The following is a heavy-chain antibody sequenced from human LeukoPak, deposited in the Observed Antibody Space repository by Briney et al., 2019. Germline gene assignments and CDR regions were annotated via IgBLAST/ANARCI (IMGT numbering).Heavy chain of an antibody. CDR3: ARVLDAFDI. V-gene: IGHV1-46*01. J-gene: IGHJ3*02. CDR2: INPSGGST. CDR1: EYTFINYF. Sequence: ASVKVSCKASEYTFINYFLHWVRQAPGQGLEWMGLINPSGGSTSYAQKFQGRVTITADKSTSTAYMELSSLRSEDTAVYYCARVLDAFDIWGQGTMVTVSS.